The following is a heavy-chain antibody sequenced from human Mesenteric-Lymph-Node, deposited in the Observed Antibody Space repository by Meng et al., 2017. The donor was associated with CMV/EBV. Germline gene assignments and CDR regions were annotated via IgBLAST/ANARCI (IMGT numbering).Heavy chain of an antibody. CDR1: GFPVSYNY. J-gene: IGHJ6*02. Sequence: GGSLRLSCAVSGFPVSYNYMNWVRQAPGKGLEWVSVIYSGGSTYYADSVKGRFTISRDNFKNTLYLQMNSLRAEDTAVYYCASSAAGYYGMDVWGQGTTVTVSS. D-gene: IGHD3-10*01. CDR2: IYSGGST. CDR3: ASSAAGYYGMDV. V-gene: IGHV3-53*01.